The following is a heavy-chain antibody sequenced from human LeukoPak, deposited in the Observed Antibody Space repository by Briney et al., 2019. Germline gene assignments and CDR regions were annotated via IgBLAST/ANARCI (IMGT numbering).Heavy chain of an antibody. V-gene: IGHV1-46*03. CDR1: GYTFTSYY. Sequence: ASVKVSCKASGYTFTSYYMHCVRQAPGQGLEWMGIINPSGGSTSYAQKFQGRVTMTGDTSTSTVYMELSSLRSEDTAVYYCARLVFGIAASHSFDYWGQGTLVTVSS. CDR2: INPSGGST. CDR3: ARLVFGIAASHSFDY. J-gene: IGHJ4*02. D-gene: IGHD6-13*01.